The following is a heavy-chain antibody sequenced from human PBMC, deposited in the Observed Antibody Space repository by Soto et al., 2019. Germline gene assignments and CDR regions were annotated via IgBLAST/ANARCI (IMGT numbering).Heavy chain of an antibody. V-gene: IGHV1-3*01. J-gene: IGHJ4*02. CDR2: INAGNGNT. CDR1: GYTFTSYA. Sequence: QVQLVQSGAEVKKPGASVKVSCKASGYTFTSYAMHWVRQAPGQRLEWMGWINAGNGNTKYSQKFQGRVTITRDTSASTAYMELRSLIAEGTAVYCCARGRNLYDFDYWGQGTLVTVSS. D-gene: IGHD2-8*01. CDR3: ARGRNLYDFDY.